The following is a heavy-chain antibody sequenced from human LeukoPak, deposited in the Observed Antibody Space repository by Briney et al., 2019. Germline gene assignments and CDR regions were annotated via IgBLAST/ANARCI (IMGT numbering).Heavy chain of an antibody. CDR3: ARGHYGALNY. CDR1: GFTFSSYH. Sequence: GGSLRLSCAASGFTFSSYHMNRVRQAPGKGLEWVSYISSSSYTNYADSVKGRFTISRDNAKNSLYLQMNSLRAEDTAVYYCARGHYGALNYWGQGTLVTVSS. CDR2: ISSSSYT. D-gene: IGHD4-17*01. J-gene: IGHJ4*02. V-gene: IGHV3-21*05.